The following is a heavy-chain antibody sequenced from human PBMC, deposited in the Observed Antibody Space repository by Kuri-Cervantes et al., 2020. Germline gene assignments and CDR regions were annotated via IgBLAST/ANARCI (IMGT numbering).Heavy chain of an antibody. V-gene: IGHV4-30-2*05. CDR3: ASSSRYYDSSGYYSGDWFDP. CDR1: GGSISSGGYS. Sequence: SQTLSLTCAVSGGSISSGGYSWSWIRQPPGKGLEWIGYIYHSGSTYYNPSLKSRVTISVDTSKNQFSLKLSSVTAADTAVYYCASSSRYYDSSGYYSGDWFDPWGQGTLVTVSS. CDR2: IYHSGST. D-gene: IGHD3-22*01. J-gene: IGHJ5*02.